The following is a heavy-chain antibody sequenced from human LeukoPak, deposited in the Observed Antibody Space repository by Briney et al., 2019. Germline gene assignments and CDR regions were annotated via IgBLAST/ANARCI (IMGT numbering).Heavy chain of an antibody. Sequence: SVKVSCKASGGTFSSYAISWVRQAPGQGLEWMGRIIPILGIANYAQKFQGRVTITADKSTSTAYMEQSSLRSEDTAVYYCARDRYSGSYYGTLSYWGQGTLVTVSS. CDR3: ARDRYSGSYYGTLSY. CDR1: GGTFSSYA. D-gene: IGHD1-26*01. CDR2: IIPILGIA. J-gene: IGHJ4*02. V-gene: IGHV1-69*04.